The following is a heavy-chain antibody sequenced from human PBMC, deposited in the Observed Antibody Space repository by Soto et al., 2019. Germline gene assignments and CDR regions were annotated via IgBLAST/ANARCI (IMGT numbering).Heavy chain of an antibody. V-gene: IGHV4-61*01. J-gene: IGHJ4*02. D-gene: IGHD3-22*01. Sequence: SETLSLTCTVSGGSVISCNYYWSWIRQPPGKGLEWIGFIYYTGSSSYNPSLKSRVTMSLDKSNNQFSLKLTSVTAADTAVYYCARRSNFYYGFVYWGRGTLVAVSS. CDR3: ARRSNFYYGFVY. CDR2: IYYTGSS. CDR1: GGSVISCNYY.